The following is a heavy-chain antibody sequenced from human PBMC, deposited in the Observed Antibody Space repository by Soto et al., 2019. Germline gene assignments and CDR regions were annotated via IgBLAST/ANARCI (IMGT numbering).Heavy chain of an antibody. V-gene: IGHV1-69*13. CDR3: ARVGVGATSYFDY. CDR1: GGTFSSYA. Sequence: SVKVSCKASGGTFSSYAISWVRQAPGQGLEWMGGIIPIFGKANYAQKFQGRVTITADESTSTAYMELSSLRSEDTAVYYCARVGVGATSYFDYWGQGTLVTVSS. J-gene: IGHJ4*02. CDR2: IIPIFGKA. D-gene: IGHD1-26*01.